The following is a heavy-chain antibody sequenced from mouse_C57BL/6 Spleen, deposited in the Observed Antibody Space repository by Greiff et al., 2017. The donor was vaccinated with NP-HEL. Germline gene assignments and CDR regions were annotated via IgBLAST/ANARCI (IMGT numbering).Heavy chain of an antibody. D-gene: IGHD1-1*01. CDR2: INPNNGGT. J-gene: IGHJ3*01. V-gene: IGHV1-26*01. CDR3: ARGGGYYYGSSYFAY. Sequence: EVQLQQSGPELVKPGASVKISCKASGYTFTDYYMNWVKQSHGKSLEWIGDINPNNGGTSYNQKFKGKATLTVDKSSSTAYMELRSLTSEDSAVYYCARGGGYYYGSSYFAYWGQGTLVTVSA. CDR1: GYTFTDYY.